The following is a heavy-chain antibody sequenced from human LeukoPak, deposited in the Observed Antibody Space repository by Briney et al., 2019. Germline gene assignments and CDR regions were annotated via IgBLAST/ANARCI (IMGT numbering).Heavy chain of an antibody. CDR3: ARDPNGDYIGSFDM. J-gene: IGHJ3*02. D-gene: IGHD4-17*01. CDR1: GYTLTSYG. CDR2: ISAYNGNT. V-gene: IGHV1-18*01. Sequence: ASVKVSCKASGYTLTSYGISWVRQAPGQGLEWMGWISAYNGNTNYAQKLQGRVTMTTDTSTSTAYMELRSLRSDDTAVYFCARDPNGDYIGSFDMWGRGTMVSVSS.